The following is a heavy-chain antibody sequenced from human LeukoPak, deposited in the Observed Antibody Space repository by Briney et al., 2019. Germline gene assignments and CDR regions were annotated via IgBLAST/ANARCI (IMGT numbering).Heavy chain of an antibody. V-gene: IGHV1-8*01. CDR3: ASTAPLYDFWSGQNWFDP. J-gene: IGHJ5*02. CDR1: GYTFTSYD. CDR2: MNPNSGNT. D-gene: IGHD3-3*01. Sequence: ASVKVSCTASGYTFTSYDINWVRQATGQGLEWMGWMNPNSGNTGYAQKFQGRVTMTRNTSISTAYMELSSLRSEDTAVYYCASTAPLYDFWSGQNWFDPWGQGTLVTVSS.